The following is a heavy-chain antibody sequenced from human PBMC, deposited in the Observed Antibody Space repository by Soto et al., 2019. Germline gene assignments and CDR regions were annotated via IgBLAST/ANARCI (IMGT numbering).Heavy chain of an antibody. Sequence: PSETLSLTCTVSGASLSSCYYYWGWIRQRPGKGLEWLGSIHYSTNSNFYPSLQRRVTIALATTQYQISLNLSSVTGADTAYYYWARSRGSRNRNAFDVWGQGTMVTVSS. D-gene: IGHD3-10*01. CDR1: GASLSSCYYY. J-gene: IGHJ3*01. V-gene: IGHV4-39*01. CDR3: ARSRGSRNRNAFDV. CDR2: IHYSTNS.